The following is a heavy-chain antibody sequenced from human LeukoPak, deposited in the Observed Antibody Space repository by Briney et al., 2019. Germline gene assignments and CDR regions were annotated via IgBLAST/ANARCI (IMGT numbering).Heavy chain of an antibody. CDR1: GDSISSSSHH. J-gene: IGHJ4*02. CDR2: IYYSGST. Sequence: KSSETLSLTCTVSGDSISSSSHHWGWIRQPPGKGLEWIGSIYYSGSTYYNPSLKSRVTISVDTSKNQFSLKLSSVTAADTAVYYCASGYYDILTGYYNFDYWGQGTLVTVSS. V-gene: IGHV4-39*01. CDR3: ASGYYDILTGYYNFDY. D-gene: IGHD3-9*01.